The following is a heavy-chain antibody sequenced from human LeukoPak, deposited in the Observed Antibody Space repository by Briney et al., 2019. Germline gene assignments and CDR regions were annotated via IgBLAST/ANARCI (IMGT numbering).Heavy chain of an antibody. J-gene: IGHJ4*02. CDR1: GGTFSSYA. CDR2: IIPIFGTA. Sequence: VNVSCKASGGTFSSYAISWVRQAPGQGLEWMGGIIPIFGTANYAQKFQGRVTITADESTSTAYMELSSLRSEDTAVYYCNYYYGSGSYFQYYFDYWGQGTLVTVSS. CDR3: NYYYGSGSYFQYYFDY. D-gene: IGHD3-10*01. V-gene: IGHV1-69*13.